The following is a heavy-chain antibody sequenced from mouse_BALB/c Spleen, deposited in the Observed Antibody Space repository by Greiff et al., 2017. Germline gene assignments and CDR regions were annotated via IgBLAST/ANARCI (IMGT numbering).Heavy chain of an antibody. J-gene: IGHJ1*01. D-gene: IGHD2-4*01. CDR1: GFTFNTYA. V-gene: IGHV10-1*02. CDR3: VAYDYDWYIDV. CDR2: IRSKSNNYAT. Sequence: EVMLVESGGGLVQPSGSLKLSCAASGFTFNTYAMIWVRQAPGKGLVWVARIRSKSNNYATYYADSVKDRFTISRDDSQSMLYLQMNNLKTEDTAMYYCVAYDYDWYIDVWGAGTTVTVSS.